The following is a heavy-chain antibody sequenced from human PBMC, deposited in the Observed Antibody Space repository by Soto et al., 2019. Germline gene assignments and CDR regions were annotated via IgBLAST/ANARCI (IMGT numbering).Heavy chain of an antibody. Sequence: SETLSLTCPVSGGSMRNYFWTWIRQPPGKGLEWIGYIHYSGTTSFFPSYNPSLRSRVTISEDTSKNQFSLKLLSVTTADTAVYFCAAGEASSRNLAPYYLGFWGQGTLVTVSS. CDR2: IHYSGTT. J-gene: IGHJ4*02. CDR1: GGSMRNYF. CDR3: AAGEASSRNLAPYYLGF. V-gene: IGHV4-59*01. D-gene: IGHD6-13*01.